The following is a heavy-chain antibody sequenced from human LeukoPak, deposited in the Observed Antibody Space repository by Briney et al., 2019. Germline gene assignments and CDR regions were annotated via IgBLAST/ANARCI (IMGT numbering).Heavy chain of an antibody. V-gene: IGHV3-7*01. J-gene: IGHJ4*02. Sequence: GGSLRLSCAASGFTFSSYWMSWVRQAPGKGLEWVANIKQDGSEKYYVDSVKGRFTISRDNAKNSLYLQMNSLRAEDTAAYYCARETGQWYYDSSGYSNFDYWGQGTLVTVSS. CDR2: IKQDGSEK. D-gene: IGHD3-22*01. CDR3: ARETGQWYYDSSGYSNFDY. CDR1: GFTFSSYW.